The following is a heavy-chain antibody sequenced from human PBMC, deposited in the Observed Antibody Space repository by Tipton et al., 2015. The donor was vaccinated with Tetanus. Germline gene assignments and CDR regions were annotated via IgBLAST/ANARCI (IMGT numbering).Heavy chain of an antibody. J-gene: IGHJ6*02. CDR1: GGSVRSGDYS. Sequence: TLSLTCTVSGGSVRSGDYSWNWIRQRPGKGLEWIGYIFHSGSTSYNPSLKSRVTISLDRSKNQFSLSLRSVTAADTAVYFCSRALGSTDPQQPGVYFFYYYGMDVWGHGTTVTVSS. CDR3: SRALGSTDPQQPGVYFFYYYGMDV. V-gene: IGHV4-30-2*01. CDR2: IFHSGST. D-gene: IGHD2-2*01.